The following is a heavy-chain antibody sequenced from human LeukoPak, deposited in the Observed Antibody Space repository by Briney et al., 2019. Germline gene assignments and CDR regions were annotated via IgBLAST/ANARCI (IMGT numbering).Heavy chain of an antibody. V-gene: IGHV3-23*01. D-gene: IGHD3-3*01. J-gene: IGHJ4*02. Sequence: GGSLRLSCAASGFTFSSYAMSWVRQAPGKGLEWVSAISGSGDSTYYADSVKGRFTISRDNSKNTLYLQMNSLRAEDTAVYYCAKAADLLYDFWSGYSYNYFDYWGQGTLVTVSS. CDR1: GFTFSSYA. CDR3: AKAADLLYDFWSGYSYNYFDY. CDR2: ISGSGDST.